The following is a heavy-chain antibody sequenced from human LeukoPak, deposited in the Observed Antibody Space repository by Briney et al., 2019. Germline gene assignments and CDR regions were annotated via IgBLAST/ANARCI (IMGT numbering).Heavy chain of an antibody. J-gene: IGHJ4*02. V-gene: IGHV3-21*01. CDR3: ARGFIAAASGFDY. CDR1: GFTFSSYS. D-gene: IGHD6-13*01. CDR2: IGSSSSYI. Sequence: SGGSLRLSCAASGFTFSSYSMNWVRQAPGKGLEWVSSIGSSSSYIYYADSVKGRFTISRDNAKNSLYLQMNSLRAEDTAVYYCARGFIAAASGFDYWGQGTLVTVSS.